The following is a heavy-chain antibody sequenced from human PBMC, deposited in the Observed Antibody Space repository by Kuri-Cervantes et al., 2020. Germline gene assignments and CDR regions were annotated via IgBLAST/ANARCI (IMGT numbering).Heavy chain of an antibody. CDR2: FDPEDGET. Sequence: ASVKVSCKVSGYTLTELSMHWVRQAPGKGLEWMGGFDPEDGETIYAQKFQGRVTITADKSTSTAYMELSSLRSEDTAVYYCARGYSYGWSYYYMDVWGKGTTVTVSS. D-gene: IGHD5-18*01. J-gene: IGHJ6*03. CDR1: GYTLTELS. CDR3: ARGYSYGWSYYYMDV. V-gene: IGHV1-24*01.